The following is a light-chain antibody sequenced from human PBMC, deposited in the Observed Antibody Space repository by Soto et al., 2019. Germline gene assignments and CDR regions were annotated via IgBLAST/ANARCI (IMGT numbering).Light chain of an antibody. V-gene: IGLV4-69*01. CDR1: SGHSSYA. CDR2: LNSDGSH. CDR3: QNWGSGTVV. Sequence: QLVLTQSPSASASLGASVKLTCTLSSGHSSYAIAWHQQQPEKGPRYLMKLNSDGSHSKGDGIPDRFSGSSSGAERYLTISSLQSEDESDYYCQNWGSGTVVFGGGTQLTVL. J-gene: IGLJ2*01.